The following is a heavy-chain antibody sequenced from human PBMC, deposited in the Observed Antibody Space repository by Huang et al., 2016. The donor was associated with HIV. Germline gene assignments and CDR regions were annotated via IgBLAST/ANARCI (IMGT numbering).Heavy chain of an antibody. V-gene: IGHV5-51*03. D-gene: IGHD5-18*01. CDR2: IYPGYSDT. J-gene: IGHJ4*02. CDR3: ARPLLGYSYGYYFDQ. CDR1: GFSFTNYW. Sequence: EVQLVQSGAEVKKPGESLKISCKGSGFSFTNYWIGWGRQMPGKGLEWVGIIYPGYSDTTYRPSFEGQGTISADKSINTAYLQWSSLKASDSAIYYCARPLLGYSYGYYFDQWGQGTLVTVSS.